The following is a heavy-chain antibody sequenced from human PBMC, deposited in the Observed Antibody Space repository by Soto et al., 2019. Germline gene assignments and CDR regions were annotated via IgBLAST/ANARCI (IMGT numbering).Heavy chain of an antibody. CDR2: IYYSGST. CDR3: ARGVVIIRSWFDP. D-gene: IGHD3-3*01. J-gene: IGHJ5*02. V-gene: IGHV4-61*01. CDR1: GGSVSSGSYY. Sequence: LSLTCTVSGGSVSSGSYYWSWIRQPPGKGLEWIGYIYYSGSTNYNPSLKSRVTISVDTSKNQFSLKLSSVTAADTAVYYCARGVVIIRSWFDPWGQGTLVTVSS.